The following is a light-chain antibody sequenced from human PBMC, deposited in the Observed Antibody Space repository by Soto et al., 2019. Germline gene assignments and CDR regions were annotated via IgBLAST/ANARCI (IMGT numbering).Light chain of an antibody. J-gene: IGLJ3*02. CDR3: CSYAGSSAWV. CDR2: EGS. V-gene: IGLV2-23*01. CDR1: SSDVGSYSL. Sequence: QSALTQPASVSGSPGQSITISCTGTSSDVGSYSLVSWYQHHPGKAPKLMIYEGSKRPSGVSNRFSGSKSGNTASLAISGLQAEDEADYYCCSYAGSSAWVFGGGTKLTVL.